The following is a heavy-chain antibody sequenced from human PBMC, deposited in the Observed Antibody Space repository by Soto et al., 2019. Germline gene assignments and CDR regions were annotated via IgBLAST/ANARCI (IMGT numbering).Heavy chain of an antibody. D-gene: IGHD6-19*01. J-gene: IGHJ2*01. CDR2: IYYSGST. CDR3: ARQPYSSGWYGVDWYFDL. Sequence: QVQLQESGPGLVKPSETLSLTCTVSGGSISSYYWSWIRQPPGKGLEWIGYIYYSGSTNYNPSLKSRVTISVDTSKNQLALKLSSVTAADTAVYYCARQPYSSGWYGVDWYFDLWGRGTLVTVSS. V-gene: IGHV4-59*01. CDR1: GGSISSYY.